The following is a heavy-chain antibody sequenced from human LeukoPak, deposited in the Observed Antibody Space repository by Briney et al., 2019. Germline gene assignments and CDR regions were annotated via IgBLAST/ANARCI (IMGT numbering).Heavy chain of an antibody. V-gene: IGHV4-34*01. D-gene: IGHD3-10*01. J-gene: IGHJ4*02. CDR3: ARVPRNVLLASIFDY. CDR1: GGSISSYY. Sequence: SETLSLTCTVSGGSISSYYWSWIRQPPGKGLEWIGEINHSGSTNYNPSLKSRVTISVDTSKNQFSLKLSSVTAADTAVYYCARVPRNVLLASIFDYWGQGTLVTVSS. CDR2: INHSGST.